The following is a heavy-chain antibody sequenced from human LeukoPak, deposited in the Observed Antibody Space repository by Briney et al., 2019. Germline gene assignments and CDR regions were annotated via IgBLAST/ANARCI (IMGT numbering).Heavy chain of an antibody. V-gene: IGHV4-38-2*01. CDR1: GYSISSGYY. Sequence: PSETLSLTCAVSGYSISSGYYWGWIRQPPGKGLEWIGSIYHSGSAYYNPSLKSRVTISVDTSKNRFSLKLSSVTAADTAVCYCARADSGYDFHYWGQGTLVTVSS. J-gene: IGHJ4*02. CDR2: IYHSGSA. CDR3: ARADSGYDFHY. D-gene: IGHD5-12*01.